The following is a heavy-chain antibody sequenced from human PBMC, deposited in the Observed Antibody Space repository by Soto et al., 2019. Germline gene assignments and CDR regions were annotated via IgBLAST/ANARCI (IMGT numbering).Heavy chain of an antibody. CDR1: GGSISSSSYY. V-gene: IGHV4-39*01. Sequence: SETLSLTCTVSGGSISSSSYYWGWIRQPPGKGLEWIGSIYYSGSTYYNPSLKSRVTISVDTSKNQFSLKLSSVTAADTAVYYCARPYSNYENWFDPWGQGTQVTVSS. J-gene: IGHJ5*02. CDR3: ARPYSNYENWFDP. D-gene: IGHD4-4*01. CDR2: IYYSGST.